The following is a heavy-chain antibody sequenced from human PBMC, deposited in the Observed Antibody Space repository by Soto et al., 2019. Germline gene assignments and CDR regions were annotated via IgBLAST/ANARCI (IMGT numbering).Heavy chain of an antibody. D-gene: IGHD1-1*01. CDR1: GGTFSDFT. CDR2: IIPIFDTA. V-gene: IGHV1-69*01. Sequence: QVQLVQSGAELRKPGSSVKVSCKASGGTFSDFTINWVRQAPGQRLEWMGGIIPIFDTANYAEKFQGRVTITADESTGKSFMEVSSLRSEDTAVYYCARNGTQTGYSYGMDVWGQGTMVTVSS. J-gene: IGHJ6*02. CDR3: ARNGTQTGYSYGMDV.